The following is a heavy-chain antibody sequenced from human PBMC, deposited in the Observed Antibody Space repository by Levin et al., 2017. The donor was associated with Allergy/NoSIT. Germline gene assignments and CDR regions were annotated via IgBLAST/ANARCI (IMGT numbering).Heavy chain of an antibody. J-gene: IGHJ3*02. CDR2: IKSKTDGGTT. CDR1: GFTFSNAW. CDR3: TTGDVEFGELWYDAFDI. D-gene: IGHD3-10*01. V-gene: IGHV3-15*01. Sequence: GGSLRLSCAASGFTFSNAWMSWVRQAPGKGLEWVGRIKSKTDGGTTDYAAPVKGRFTISRDASKNTLYLQMNSLKTEDTAVYYCTTGDVEFGELWYDAFDIWGQGTMVTVSS.